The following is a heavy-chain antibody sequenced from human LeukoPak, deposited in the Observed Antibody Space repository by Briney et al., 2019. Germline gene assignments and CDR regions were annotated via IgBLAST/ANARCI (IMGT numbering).Heavy chain of an antibody. V-gene: IGHV3-33*01. J-gene: IGHJ5*01. CDR1: GFTFNKYG. D-gene: IGHD3-10*01. CDR3: ARDGSGLAVRGWFDF. CDR2: IWYDGRNE. Sequence: PGGSLRLSCVASGFTFNKYGVHWVRQAPGKGLEWVAVIWYDGRNEYYADSVKGRLAISRDNDKNTANLQMNSLRAEDTAVYYCARDGSGLAVRGWFDFWGQGTLVTVSS.